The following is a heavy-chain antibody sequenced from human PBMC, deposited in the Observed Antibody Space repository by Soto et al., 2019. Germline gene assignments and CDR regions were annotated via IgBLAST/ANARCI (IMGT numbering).Heavy chain of an antibody. CDR3: ARVPYGDYGYYYYYGMDV. D-gene: IGHD4-17*01. V-gene: IGHV1-69*13. CDR1: GGTFSSYA. J-gene: IGHJ6*02. Sequence: SVKVSCKASGGTFSSYAISWVRQAPGQGLEWMGGIIPIFGTANYAQKFQGRVTITADESTSTAYMELSSLRSEDTAVYYCARVPYGDYGYYYYYGMDVWGQGTTVTVSS. CDR2: IIPIFGTA.